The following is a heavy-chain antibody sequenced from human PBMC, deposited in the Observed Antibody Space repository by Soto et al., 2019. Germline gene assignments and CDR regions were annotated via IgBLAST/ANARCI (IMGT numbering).Heavy chain of an antibody. J-gene: IGHJ4*02. CDR1: GFTFSSYA. Sequence: GGSLRLSCAASGFTFSSYAMSWVRQAPGKGLEWVSAISGSGGSTYYADSVKGRFTISRDNSKNTLYLQMNSLRAEDTAVYYCAKDFRPLVVITGWYFDYWGQGTLVTVSS. D-gene: IGHD3-22*01. V-gene: IGHV3-23*01. CDR2: ISGSGGST. CDR3: AKDFRPLVVITGWYFDY.